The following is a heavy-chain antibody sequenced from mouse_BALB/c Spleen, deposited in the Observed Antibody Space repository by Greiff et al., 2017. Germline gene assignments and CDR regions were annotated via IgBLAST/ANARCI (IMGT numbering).Heavy chain of an antibody. Sequence: EVHLVESGGGLVQPGGSRKLSCAASGFTFSSFGMHWVRQAPEKGLEWVAYISRGSSTIYYADTVKGRFTIARDNPKNTLFLQMTSLRSEDTAMYYCASYYGSSLDYWGQGTTLTVSS. CDR3: ASYYGSSLDY. D-gene: IGHD1-1*01. J-gene: IGHJ2*01. CDR1: GFTFSSFG. V-gene: IGHV5-17*02. CDR2: ISRGSSTI.